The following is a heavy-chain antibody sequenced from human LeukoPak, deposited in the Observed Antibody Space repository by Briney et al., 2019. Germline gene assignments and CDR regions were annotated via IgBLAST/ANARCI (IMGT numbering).Heavy chain of an antibody. CDR2: INCNSGGT. CDR3: ARKSLKYYDSLDAFDI. J-gene: IGHJ3*02. V-gene: IGHV1-2*02. D-gene: IGHD3-22*01. Sequence: ASVKVSCKASGYTFTGYYLHWVRQAPGQGLEWAGWINCNSGGTNFAQKFQGRVTMTRERSIRTAYMELSRLRSDDTAVYYCARKSLKYYDSLDAFDIWGQGTMVTVS. CDR1: GYTFTGYY.